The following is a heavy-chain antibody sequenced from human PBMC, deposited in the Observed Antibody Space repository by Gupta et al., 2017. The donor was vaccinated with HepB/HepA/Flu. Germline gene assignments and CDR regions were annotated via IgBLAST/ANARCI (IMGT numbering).Heavy chain of an antibody. D-gene: IGHD2-21*01. J-gene: IGHJ5*02. CDR3: ARHTSIVEECWFVP. CDR1: GGSIDSYY. CDR2: IYSSGST. Sequence: QVQLQESGPGLVKPSETLSLTCTVSGGSIDSYYWSWIRQPPGKGLEWIGFIYSSGSTTYNPSLRSLVTMSVDTSKNQISLRLNSVTDADTAGYYCARHTSIVEECWFVPWGQGTLVTGSS. V-gene: IGHV4-59*08.